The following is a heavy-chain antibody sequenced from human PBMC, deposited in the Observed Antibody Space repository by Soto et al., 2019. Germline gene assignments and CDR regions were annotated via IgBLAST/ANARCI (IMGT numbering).Heavy chain of an antibody. CDR2: ISYDGSNK. J-gene: IGHJ6*02. V-gene: IGHV3-30-3*01. D-gene: IGHD4-17*01. CDR1: GFTFSSYA. CDR3: ARDKQVGYDYGDGYYYYYGMDV. Sequence: GGSLRLSCAASGFTFSSYAMHWVRQAPGKGLEWVAVISYDGSNKYYADSVKGRFTISRDNSKNTLYLQMNSLRAEDTAVYYCARDKQVGYDYGDGYYYYYGMDVWGQGTTVTVSS.